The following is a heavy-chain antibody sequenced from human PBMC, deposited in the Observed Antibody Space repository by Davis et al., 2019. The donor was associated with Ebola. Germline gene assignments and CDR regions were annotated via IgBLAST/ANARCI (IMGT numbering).Heavy chain of an antibody. Sequence: GESLKISCAASGFTFSGSAMHWVRQASGKGLEWVGRIRSKANSYATAYAASVKGRFTISRDDSQSTLYLQINNLQTEDTAIYYCTINSGPTWSASWGQGTVVTVSS. CDR3: TINSGPTWSAS. V-gene: IGHV3-73*01. J-gene: IGHJ5*01. CDR2: IRSKANSYAT. CDR1: GFTFSGSA.